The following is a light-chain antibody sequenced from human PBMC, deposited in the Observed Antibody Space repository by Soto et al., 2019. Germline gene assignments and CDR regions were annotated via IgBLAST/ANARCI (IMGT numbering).Light chain of an antibody. CDR2: DAS. CDR1: QSVSSSH. V-gene: IGKV3D-20*02. CDR3: QQHTNWPLT. Sequence: IVLTLSPCTLSLSPGERAPLSCRASQSVSSSHLAWYQQKPGQAPRLLIYDASNRATGIPARFSGSGSGTDFTLTISSPEPEDSAVYYCQQHTNWPLTFGGGTKVDIK. J-gene: IGKJ4*01.